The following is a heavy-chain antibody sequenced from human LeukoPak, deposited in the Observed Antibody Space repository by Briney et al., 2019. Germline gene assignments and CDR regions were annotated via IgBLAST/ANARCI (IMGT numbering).Heavy chain of an antibody. CDR1: GGTFSSYA. D-gene: IGHD2-15*01. V-gene: IGHV1-69*04. CDR3: ARDRPNYCSGGSCYLAY. CDR2: IIPILGIA. Sequence: GASVKVSCKASGGTFSSYAISWVRQAPGQVLEWMGRIIPILGIANYAQKFQGRVTITADKSTSTAYMELSSLRSEDTAVYYCARDRPNYCSGGSCYLAYWGQGTLVTVSS. J-gene: IGHJ4*02.